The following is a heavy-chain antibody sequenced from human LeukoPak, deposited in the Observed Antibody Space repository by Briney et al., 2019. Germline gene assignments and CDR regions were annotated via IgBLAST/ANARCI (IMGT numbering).Heavy chain of an antibody. CDR3: ARDRAPRTIFGVVIMFDY. Sequence: QPGGSLRLSCAASGFTFSSYEMNWVRQAPGKGLEWVSYISSSGSTIYYADSVKGRFTISRDNAKNSLYLQMNSPRAEDTAVYYCARDRAPRTIFGVVIMFDYWGQGTLVTVSS. CDR2: ISSSGSTI. D-gene: IGHD3-3*01. J-gene: IGHJ4*02. V-gene: IGHV3-48*03. CDR1: GFTFSSYE.